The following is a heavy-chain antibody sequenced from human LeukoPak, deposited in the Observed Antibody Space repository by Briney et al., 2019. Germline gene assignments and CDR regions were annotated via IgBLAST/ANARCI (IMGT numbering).Heavy chain of an antibody. CDR1: GFTVISSY. J-gene: IGHJ4*02. D-gene: IGHD6-19*01. CDR2: VYTGGST. V-gene: IGHV3-53*01. Sequence: GGSLRLSCAASGFTVISSYMTWVRQAPGKGLEWVSVVYTGGSTYYADSVKGRFTISRDNSKNTLYLQMNSLRAEDTAVYYCAKPPIAVAGLYYFDYWGQGTLVTVSS. CDR3: AKPPIAVAGLYYFDY.